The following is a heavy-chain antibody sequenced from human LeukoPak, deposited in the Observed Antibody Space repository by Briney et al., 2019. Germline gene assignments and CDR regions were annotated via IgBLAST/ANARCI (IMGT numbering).Heavy chain of an antibody. D-gene: IGHD2-15*01. Sequence: GGSLRLSCAASGFTFNSYAMSWVRQAPGKGLEWVSGISGSGGSTYYADSVKGRFTISRDNSKSTLYLQMNTLRAEDTALYYCAKRGYCSGGSCAYYYYYGLDVWGQGTTVTVSS. CDR2: ISGSGGST. J-gene: IGHJ6*02. CDR1: GFTFNSYA. V-gene: IGHV3-23*01. CDR3: AKRGYCSGGSCAYYYYYGLDV.